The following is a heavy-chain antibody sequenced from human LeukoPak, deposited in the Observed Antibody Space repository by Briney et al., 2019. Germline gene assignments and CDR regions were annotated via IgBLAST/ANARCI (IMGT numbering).Heavy chain of an antibody. J-gene: IGHJ4*02. D-gene: IGHD3-3*01. V-gene: IGHV3-30*04. CDR1: GFTFSTYA. CDR2: ISYDGSNK. Sequence: GRSLRLSCTASGFTFSTYAMHWVRQAPGKGLEWVAVISYDGSNKYYADSVKGRFTISRDNSKNTLSLQMNSLRAEDTAVYYCARDHYGFWSGFFYWGQGTLVTVSS. CDR3: ARDHYGFWSGFFY.